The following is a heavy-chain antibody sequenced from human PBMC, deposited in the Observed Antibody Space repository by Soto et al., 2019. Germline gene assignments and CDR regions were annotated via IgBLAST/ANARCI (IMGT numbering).Heavy chain of an antibody. CDR2: IYRSGNA. CDR3: AIKNDCSRGSCYYSGLDV. V-gene: IGHV4-31*03. Sequence: QMQLQESGPGLVKPSQTLSLTCTVSGGSISSGGYYWSWIRQLPGKGLEWMGYIYRSGNAYYNPSLESRLTISVDTSKNQFSLKLSSVTAADTAVYYCAIKNDCSRGSCYYSGLDVWGHGTTVTVYS. D-gene: IGHD3-3*01. J-gene: IGHJ6*02. CDR1: GGSISSGGYY.